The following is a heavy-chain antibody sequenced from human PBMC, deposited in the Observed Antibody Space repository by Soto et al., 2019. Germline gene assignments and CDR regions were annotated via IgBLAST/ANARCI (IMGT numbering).Heavy chain of an antibody. CDR2: IIPTLGIA. D-gene: IGHD6-19*01. CDR3: ASHQGLYSSGWYNWFDP. Sequence: ASVKVSCKARGDSFTSYTMSWVRQAPGQRLEWMGRIIPTLGIANYAQKFQGRVTIAADKSTSTAYMELSSLRSEDTAVYYCASHQGLYSSGWYNWFDPWGQGTLVIVSS. V-gene: IGHV1-69*02. J-gene: IGHJ5*02. CDR1: GDSFTSYT.